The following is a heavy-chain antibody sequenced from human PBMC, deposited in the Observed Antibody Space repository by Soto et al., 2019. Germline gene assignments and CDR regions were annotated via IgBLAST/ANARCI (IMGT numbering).Heavy chain of an antibody. Sequence: EVHLLESGGGLVQPGESLRLSCAASGFTFSNFALSWVRQAPGKGLEWVSSISGSDGSTYYADSVKGRFTISRDNSKNTLYLQMNSLRVEDTAVYYCAKGGNGYDYWGQGTLVTVSS. V-gene: IGHV3-23*01. CDR2: ISGSDGST. CDR3: AKGGNGYDY. D-gene: IGHD5-12*01. CDR1: GFTFSNFA. J-gene: IGHJ4*02.